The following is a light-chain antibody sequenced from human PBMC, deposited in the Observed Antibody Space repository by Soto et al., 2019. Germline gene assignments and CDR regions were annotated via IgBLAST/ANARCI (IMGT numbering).Light chain of an antibody. CDR2: GPS. J-gene: IGKJ5*01. V-gene: IGKV3-15*01. Sequence: EIVMMQSPATLSVSPGERAPLSCRASQSVSGDLAWYQQKPGQAPRLLIYGPSTRATGIPARFSGSGSGTEFTLTISGPQSEDFAIYFCQQYKSWPITFGQGTRLEIK. CDR3: QQYKSWPIT. CDR1: QSVSGD.